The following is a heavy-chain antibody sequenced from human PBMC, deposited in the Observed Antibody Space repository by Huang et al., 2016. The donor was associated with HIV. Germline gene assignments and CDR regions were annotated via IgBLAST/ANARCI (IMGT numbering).Heavy chain of an antibody. J-gene: IGHJ4*02. CDR2: ISLDGSNK. V-gene: IGHV3-30-3*01. CDR1: GFTFSTYA. CDR3: ARESGYYYDRSGYYDF. Sequence: QVQLVESGGGVVQPGKSLRLACTASGFTFSTYAMHWVRQDPGKGLEWVAVISLDGSNKYYSDSVKGRFTISRDNSKSTLYLQMNSLRAEDTAVYYCARESGYYYDRSGYYDFWGQGTLVTVSS. D-gene: IGHD3-22*01.